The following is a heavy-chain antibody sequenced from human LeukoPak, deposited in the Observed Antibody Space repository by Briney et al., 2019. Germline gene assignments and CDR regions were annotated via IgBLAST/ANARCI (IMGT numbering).Heavy chain of an antibody. D-gene: IGHD3-22*01. Sequence: PGGSLRLSCAASGCSFSGYYMRWVRQAPGKGLEWVAFIRYDGSKKYFGDSVKGRFTVPRDNSKNTLYLQMNSLRTEDTAVYYCAKDRRYYYDSSGYYYFLYYWGQGTLVTVSS. CDR2: IRYDGSKK. V-gene: IGHV3-30*02. CDR3: AKDRRYYYDSSGYYYFLYY. J-gene: IGHJ4*02. CDR1: GCSFSGYY.